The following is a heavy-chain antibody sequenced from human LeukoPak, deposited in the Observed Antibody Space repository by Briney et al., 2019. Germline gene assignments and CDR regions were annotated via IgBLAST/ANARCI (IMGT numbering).Heavy chain of an antibody. CDR2: IYYTGKN. CDR3: ARITFVVEGYGMDV. Sequence: SETLSLICTVSGGAVSSYYWSWVRQPPGKGPEWIGYIYYTGKNNSNPSLKSRATISLDTSKNQFSLSLSSVTAADTAVYYCARITFVVEGYGMDVWGQGTTVTVSS. V-gene: IGHV4-59*08. D-gene: IGHD2-21*01. J-gene: IGHJ6*02. CDR1: GGAVSSYY.